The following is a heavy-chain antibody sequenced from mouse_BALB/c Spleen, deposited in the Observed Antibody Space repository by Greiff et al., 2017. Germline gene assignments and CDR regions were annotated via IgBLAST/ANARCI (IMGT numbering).Heavy chain of an antibody. Sequence: EVMLVESGAELVKPGASVKLSCTASGFNIKDTYMHWVKQRPEQGLEWIGRIDPANGNTKYDPKFQGKATITADTSSNTAYLQLSSLTSEDTAVYYCARDAMDYWGQGTSVTVSS. V-gene: IGHV14-3*02. CDR2: IDPANGNT. CDR3: ARDAMDY. CDR1: GFNIKDTY. J-gene: IGHJ4*01.